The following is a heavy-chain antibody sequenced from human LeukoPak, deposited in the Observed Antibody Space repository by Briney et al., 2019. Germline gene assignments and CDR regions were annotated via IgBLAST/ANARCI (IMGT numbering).Heavy chain of an antibody. CDR3: AVGLRYSYLFDC. J-gene: IGHJ4*02. CDR2: MNPNSGNT. D-gene: IGHD3-9*01. Sequence: GASAKVSCKASGYTFTSYDINWVRQATGQGLEWMGWMNPNSGNTGYAQKFQGRVTMTRNTSISTAYMELSSLRSEDTAVYYCAVGLRYSYLFDCWGQGTLVTVSS. CDR1: GYTFTSYD. V-gene: IGHV1-8*01.